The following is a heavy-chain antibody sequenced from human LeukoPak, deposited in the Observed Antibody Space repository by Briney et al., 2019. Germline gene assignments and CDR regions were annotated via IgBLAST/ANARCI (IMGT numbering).Heavy chain of an antibody. V-gene: IGHV4-59*01. D-gene: IGHD2-2*01. J-gene: IGHJ3*02. CDR1: GGSISSYY. CDR3: ARAGSSTSWRPSGAFDI. CDR2: IYYSGST. Sequence: SETLSPTCTVSGGSISSYYWSWIRQPPGKGLEWIGYIYYSGSTNYNPSLKSRVTISVDTSKNQFSLKLSSVTAADTAVYYCARAGSSTSWRPSGAFDIWGQGTMVTVSS.